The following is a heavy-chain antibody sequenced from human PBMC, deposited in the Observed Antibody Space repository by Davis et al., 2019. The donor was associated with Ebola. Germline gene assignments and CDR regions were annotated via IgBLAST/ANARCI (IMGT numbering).Heavy chain of an antibody. V-gene: IGHV3-48*03. CDR1: GFTFSSYE. CDR3: ARDLTRRDGYNWGYYYYGMDV. J-gene: IGHJ6*02. CDR2: ISSSGSTI. Sequence: PGGSLRLSCAASGFTFSSYEMNWVRQAPGKGLEWVSYISSSGSTIYYADSVKGRFTISRDNAKNSLYLQMNSLRAEDTAVYYCARDLTRRDGYNWGYYYYGMDVWGQGTTVTVSS. D-gene: IGHD5-24*01.